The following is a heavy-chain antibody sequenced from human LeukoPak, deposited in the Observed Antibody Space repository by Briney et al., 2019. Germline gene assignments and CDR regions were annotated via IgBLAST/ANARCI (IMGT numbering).Heavy chain of an antibody. V-gene: IGHV4-4*09. CDR2: IYTSGST. CDR1: GGSISSYY. J-gene: IGHJ5*02. CDR3: ARIAVAGQRWFDP. D-gene: IGHD6-19*01. Sequence: LETLSLTCTVSGGSISSYYWSWIRQPPGKGLEWIGYIYTSGSTNYNPSLKSRVTISVDTSKNQFSLKLSSVTAADTAVYYRARIAVAGQRWFDPWGQGTLVTVSS.